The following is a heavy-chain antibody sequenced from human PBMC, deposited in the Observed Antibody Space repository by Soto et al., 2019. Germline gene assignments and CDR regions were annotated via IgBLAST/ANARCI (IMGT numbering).Heavy chain of an antibody. CDR2: IYYSGST. J-gene: IGHJ6*02. D-gene: IGHD1-20*01. CDR3: VRTARNYNYNDMDV. V-gene: IGHV4-31*03. CDR1: GGSLSNCC. Sequence: TLSLTCPVSGGSLSNCCWSWIRQHPGKGLEWIGYIYYSGSTYYNPSLKSRVTISVDTSKNQFSLKLNSVTAADTAVYYCVRTARNYNYNDMDVWGQGTTVTVSS.